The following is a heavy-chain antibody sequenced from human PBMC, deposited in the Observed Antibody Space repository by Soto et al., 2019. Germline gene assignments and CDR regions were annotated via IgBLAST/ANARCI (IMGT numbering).Heavy chain of an antibody. CDR2: IYYSGST. D-gene: IGHD5-12*01. J-gene: IGHJ4*02. CDR1: GGSISSXY. Sequence: SETLSLTCTVSGGSISSXYWSWIRQPPGKGXEWIGYIYYSGSTNYNPSLKSRVTISVDTSKNQFSLKLSSVTAADTAVYYCANTGLHGRRWLQLLKLSYFDYWGQGTLVTVSS. CDR3: ANTGLHGRRWLQLLKLSYFDY. V-gene: IGHV4-59*01.